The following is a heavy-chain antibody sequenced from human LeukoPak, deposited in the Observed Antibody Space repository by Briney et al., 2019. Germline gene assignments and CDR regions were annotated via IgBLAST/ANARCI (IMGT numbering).Heavy chain of an antibody. CDR3: ARAIGYCSSTSCSLGYYFDY. J-gene: IGHJ4*02. Sequence: SETLSLTCSVSGGSISSVGYYWSWVRQHPGKGLEWIGYIYYSGITYYNPSLKSRVTISVDTSKNQFSLKLSSVTAADTAVYYCARAIGYCSSTSCSLGYYFDYWGQGTLVTVSS. D-gene: IGHD2-2*01. CDR2: IYYSGIT. CDR1: GGSISSVGYY. V-gene: IGHV4-31*03.